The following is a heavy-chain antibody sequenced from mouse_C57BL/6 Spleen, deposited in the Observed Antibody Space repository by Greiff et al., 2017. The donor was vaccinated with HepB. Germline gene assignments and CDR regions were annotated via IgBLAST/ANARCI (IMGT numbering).Heavy chain of an antibody. D-gene: IGHD2-2*01. CDR3: ARGDYYGYDGAY. V-gene: IGHV1-55*01. CDR2: IYPGSGST. J-gene: IGHJ3*01. CDR1: GYTFTSYW. Sequence: QVQLQQPGAELVKPGASVKMSCKASGYTFTSYWITWVKQRPGQGLAWIGDIYPGSGSTNYNEKFKSKATLTVDTSSSTAYMQLSSLTSEDSAVYYCARGDYYGYDGAYWGQGTLVTVSA.